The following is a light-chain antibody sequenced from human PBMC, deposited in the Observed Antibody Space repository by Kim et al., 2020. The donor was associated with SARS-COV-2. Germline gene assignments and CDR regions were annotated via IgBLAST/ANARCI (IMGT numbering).Light chain of an antibody. CDR1: QGISSH. Sequence: AIQLTQSPSSLSTSVGDRVTITCRASQGISSHLAWYQQKPGNAPRLLIYAASTLETGVPPRFSGSGSGTDFTLTISSLQPEDSATYHCQQHDDYPLTFGGGTKVDIK. V-gene: IGKV1D-13*01. J-gene: IGKJ4*01. CDR3: QQHDDYPLT. CDR2: AAS.